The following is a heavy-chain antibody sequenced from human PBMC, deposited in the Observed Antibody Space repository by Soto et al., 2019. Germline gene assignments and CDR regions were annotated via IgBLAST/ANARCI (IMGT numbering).Heavy chain of an antibody. Sequence: QVQLQESGPGLVQPSGTLSLTCAVSGDSINNSHWWSWVRQTPGKGLEWIGETYHSGTTNYNPSQKTRVTIQINKSKNHFPLKLNPGTAADTAVYSWGREVNSTPPRGQTWFDPWAQGPLVPVPS. CDR3: GREVNSTPPRGQTWFDP. CDR2: TYHSGTT. CDR1: GDSINNSHW. J-gene: IGHJ5*02. V-gene: IGHV4-4*02. D-gene: IGHD6-13*01.